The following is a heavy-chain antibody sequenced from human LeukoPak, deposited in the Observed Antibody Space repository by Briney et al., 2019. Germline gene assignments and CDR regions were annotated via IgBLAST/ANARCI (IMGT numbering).Heavy chain of an antibody. CDR2: IYYSGST. Sequence: PSQTLSLTCTVSGGSISSGGFYWTWLRQHPGQGLEWIVYIYYSGSTFYNPSLKSRVTISVYKSKNQFSLKLSSVTAADTAVYYCAREIHSGGNSEYFQHGGQGTLVTVSS. CDR3: AREIHSGGNSEYFQH. D-gene: IGHD2-21*01. CDR1: GGSISSGGFY. J-gene: IGHJ1*01. V-gene: IGHV4-31*03.